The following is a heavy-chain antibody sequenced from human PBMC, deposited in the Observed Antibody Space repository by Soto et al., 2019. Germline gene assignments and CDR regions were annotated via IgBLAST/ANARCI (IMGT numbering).Heavy chain of an antibody. CDR3: ARYVTGYMGQWLVLHAFDI. J-gene: IGHJ3*02. D-gene: IGHD6-19*01. CDR2: ISGSGGST. Sequence: EVQLLESGGGLVQPGGSLRLSCAASGFTFSSYAMSWVRQAPGKGLEWVSAISGSGGSTYYADSVKGRFTISRDNSKNTLYLQMNSLRAEDTAVYYCARYVTGYMGQWLVLHAFDIWGQGTMVTVSS. V-gene: IGHV3-23*01. CDR1: GFTFSSYA.